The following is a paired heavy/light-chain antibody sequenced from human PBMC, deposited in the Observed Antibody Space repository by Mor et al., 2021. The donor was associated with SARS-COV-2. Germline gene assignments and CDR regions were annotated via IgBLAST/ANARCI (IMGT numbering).Light chain of an antibody. J-gene: IGKJ2*01. Sequence: EIVLTQSPGTLSLSPGERATLSCRASQTVSGISIAWYQQKLGQAPRVLIYATSKRVTGIPDRFSGSGSGTEFTLTISRLEPEDFAVYYCQQYGWSPPDTFGQGTKV. V-gene: IGKV3-20*01. CDR1: QTVSGIS. CDR3: QQYGWSPPDT. CDR2: ATS.
Heavy chain of an antibody. J-gene: IGHJ6*02. D-gene: IGHD3-16*01. CDR2: MYGGGNT. Sequence: EEQVVETGGGLVHPGGSLRLSCLASGFSVSNNFMNWVRQAPGKGPEWLSVMYGGGNTYYADSVKGRFSISRDNSKNTVYLQMNDLREEDTALYYCARDPGDRNGMDVWGQGTTVTVSS. CDR1: GFSVSNNF. CDR3: ARDPGDRNGMDV. V-gene: IGHV3-53*02.